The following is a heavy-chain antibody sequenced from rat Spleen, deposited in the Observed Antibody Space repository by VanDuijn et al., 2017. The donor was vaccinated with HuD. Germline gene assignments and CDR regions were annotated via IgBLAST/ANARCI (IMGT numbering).Heavy chain of an antibody. CDR1: GFTFSNYG. J-gene: IGHJ2*01. Sequence: EVQLVESGGGLVQPGRSMKLSCAASGFTFSNYGMAWVRQAPKKGLEWVAYISYDGGSTYYRDPVKGRFTISRDNAKSTLYLQMNSLKTEDTGVYYCARGNYGFDYWGQGVMVTVSS. CDR2: ISYDGGST. CDR3: ARGNYGFDY. D-gene: IGHD1-11*01. V-gene: IGHV5-22*01.